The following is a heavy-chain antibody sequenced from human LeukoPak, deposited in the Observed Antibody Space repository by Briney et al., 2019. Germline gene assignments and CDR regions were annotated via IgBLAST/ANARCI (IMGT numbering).Heavy chain of an antibody. CDR1: GGTFSSYA. Sequence: SVKVSCKASGGTFSSYAISWVRQAPGQGLEWMGGIIPIFGTANYAQKFQGRVAITADESTSTAYMELSSLRSEDTAVYYCARDPRIAVAGTKNWFDPWGQGTLVTVSS. D-gene: IGHD6-19*01. CDR3: ARDPRIAVAGTKNWFDP. CDR2: IIPIFGTA. V-gene: IGHV1-69*13. J-gene: IGHJ5*02.